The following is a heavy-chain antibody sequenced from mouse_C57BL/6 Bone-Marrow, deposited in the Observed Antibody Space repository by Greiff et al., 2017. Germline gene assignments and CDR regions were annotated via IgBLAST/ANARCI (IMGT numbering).Heavy chain of an antibody. CDR1: GFTFSSYA. D-gene: IGHD1-1*02. CDR3: ARGGDFDY. Sequence: EVMLVESGGGLVKPGGSLKLSCEASGFTFSSYAMSWVRQTPEKRLEWVATISDGGSYTNYPDNVKGRFTISRDNAKNNLYLQMSHLKSEDRAMYYCARGGDFDYGGQGTALTVSA. CDR2: ISDGGSYT. J-gene: IGHJ2*01. V-gene: IGHV5-4*03.